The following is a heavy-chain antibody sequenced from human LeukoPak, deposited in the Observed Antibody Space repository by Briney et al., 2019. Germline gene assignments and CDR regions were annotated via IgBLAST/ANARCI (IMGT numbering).Heavy chain of an antibody. D-gene: IGHD6-13*01. CDR1: GYTFTSYG. CDR2: ISAYNGNT. J-gene: IGHJ4*02. V-gene: IGHV1-18*01. CDR3: ARDPGGIAAAGFDY. Sequence: ASVTVSCKASGYTFTSYGISWVRQAPGQGLEWMGWISAYNGNTNYAQKLQGRVTMTTDTSTSTAYMELRSLRSDDTAVYYCARDPGGIAAAGFDYWGQGTLVTVSS.